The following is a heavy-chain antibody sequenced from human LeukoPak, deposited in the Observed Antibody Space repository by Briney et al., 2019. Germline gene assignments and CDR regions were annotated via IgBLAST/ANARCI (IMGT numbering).Heavy chain of an antibody. D-gene: IGHD3-16*01. J-gene: IGHJ4*02. Sequence: GGSLRLSCAASGFSLSSYGMHWVHQAPGKGLEWVAVIWYDGSKKYYADSVKGRFTISRDNSKNTLYLQMNSLRAEDTAVYYCARRLGELDYWGQGTLVIVSS. CDR1: GFSLSSYG. CDR3: ARRLGELDY. CDR2: IWYDGSKK. V-gene: IGHV3-33*01.